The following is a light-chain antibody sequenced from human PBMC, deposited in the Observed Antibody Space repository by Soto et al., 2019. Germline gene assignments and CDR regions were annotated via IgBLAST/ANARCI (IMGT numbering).Light chain of an antibody. J-gene: IGKJ1*01. CDR2: KTS. Sequence: DIQLTQSPSTLSASVGDRVTITCRASQSISSWLAWYQQKPGKAPKFLIYKTSNLESGVPSRFSGSGSGTEFTLTISSLQPDDSATYYCQYYNNYCWTFDQGTKVEIK. CDR3: QYYNNYCWT. V-gene: IGKV1-5*03. CDR1: QSISSW.